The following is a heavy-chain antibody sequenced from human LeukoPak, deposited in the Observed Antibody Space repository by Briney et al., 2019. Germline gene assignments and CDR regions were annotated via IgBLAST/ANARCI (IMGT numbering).Heavy chain of an antibody. CDR3: AQDRDTNRLHYYHGMDV. J-gene: IGHJ6*02. CDR1: GFIFSSYG. V-gene: IGHV3-30*18. CDR2: ISYDGSDK. Sequence: GGSLRLSCAASGFIFSSYGMHWARQAPGKGLEWVAVISYDGSDKYYADSVKGRFTISRDNSKNTLYLQMNSLRAEDTAVYNCAQDRDTNRLHYYHGMDVWGQGTTVTVSS. D-gene: IGHD1-14*01.